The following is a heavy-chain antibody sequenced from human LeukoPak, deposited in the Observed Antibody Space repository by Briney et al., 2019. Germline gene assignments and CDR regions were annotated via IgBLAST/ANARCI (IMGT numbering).Heavy chain of an antibody. CDR3: ARTLTVITRFDP. CDR1: GGSISSHY. J-gene: IGHJ5*02. D-gene: IGHD4-11*01. V-gene: IGHV4-59*11. CDR2: IYYSGST. Sequence: SETLSLTCTVSGGSISSHYWSWIRQPPGKGLEWIGYIYYSGSTNYNPSLKSRVTISVDTSKNQFSLKLSSVTAADTAVYYCARTLTVITRFDPWGQGALVTVSS.